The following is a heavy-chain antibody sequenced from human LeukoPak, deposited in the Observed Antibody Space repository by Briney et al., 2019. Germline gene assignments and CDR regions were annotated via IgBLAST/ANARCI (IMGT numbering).Heavy chain of an antibody. CDR1: GYTFTSYY. V-gene: IGHV1-46*01. CDR2: INPSDGST. CDR3: ARSVDTAMVWVYFDY. D-gene: IGHD5-18*01. Sequence: GASVKVSCKASGYTFTSYYIHLVRQAPGQGFDWMAIINPSDGSTTNSQKFQGRVTMTRDTSTSTVYMELSGLRSEDTALYYCARSVDTAMVWVYFDYWGQGTLVTVSS. J-gene: IGHJ4*02.